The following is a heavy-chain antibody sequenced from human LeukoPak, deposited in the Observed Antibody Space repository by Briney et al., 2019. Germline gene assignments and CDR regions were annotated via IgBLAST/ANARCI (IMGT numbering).Heavy chain of an antibody. J-gene: IGHJ4*02. CDR1: GFSFSDHY. Sequence: GGSLRLSCAASGFSFSDHYMDWVRQAPGKGLEWVGRSRNKANSYTTEYAASVKGRFTISRDVSQNSLYLQMYSLKTEDTAVSYRARLRSSSDDYWGQGTLVTVFS. CDR3: ARLRSSSDDY. CDR2: SRNKANSYTT. V-gene: IGHV3-72*01. D-gene: IGHD6-6*01.